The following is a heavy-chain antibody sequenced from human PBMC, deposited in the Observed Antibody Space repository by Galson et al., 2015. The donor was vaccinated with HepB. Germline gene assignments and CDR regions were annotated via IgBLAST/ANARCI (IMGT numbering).Heavy chain of an antibody. CDR1: GGTFSSYA. Sequence: SVKVSCKASGGTFSSYAISWVRQAPGQGLEWMGRIIPILGIANYAQKFQGRVTITADKSTSTAYMELSSLRSEDTAVYYCARDSSGWYRGPLGWFDPWGRGTLVTVSS. J-gene: IGHJ5*02. CDR3: ARDSSGWYRGPLGWFDP. CDR2: IIPILGIA. V-gene: IGHV1-69*04. D-gene: IGHD6-19*01.